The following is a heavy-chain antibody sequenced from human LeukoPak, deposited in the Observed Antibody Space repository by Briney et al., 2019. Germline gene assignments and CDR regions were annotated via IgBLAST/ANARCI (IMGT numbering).Heavy chain of an antibody. V-gene: IGHV4-34*01. CDR1: GGSFSGYY. D-gene: IGHD3-3*01. Sequence: SETLSLTCAVYGGSFSGYYWSWIRQPPGKGLEWIGEINHSGSTNYNPSLKSRVTISVDTSKNQSSLKLSSVTAADTAVYYCARSSGFLRRFDYWGQGTLVTVSS. J-gene: IGHJ4*02. CDR3: ARSSGFLRRFDY. CDR2: INHSGST.